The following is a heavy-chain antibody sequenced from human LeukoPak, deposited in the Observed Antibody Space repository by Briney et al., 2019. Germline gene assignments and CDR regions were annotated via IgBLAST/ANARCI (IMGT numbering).Heavy chain of an antibody. J-gene: IGHJ3*02. Sequence: GGSLRLSCAASGFTFSSYSMNWVRQAPGKGLEWVSSISSSSSYIYYADSVKGRFTISRDNAKNSQYLQMNSLRAEDTAVYYCARAQQLVLGAFDIWGQGTMVTVSS. V-gene: IGHV3-21*01. CDR1: GFTFSSYS. CDR2: ISSSSSYI. CDR3: ARAQQLVLGAFDI. D-gene: IGHD6-13*01.